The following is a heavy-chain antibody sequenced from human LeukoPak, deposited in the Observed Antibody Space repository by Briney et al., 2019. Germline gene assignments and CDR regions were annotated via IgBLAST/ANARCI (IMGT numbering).Heavy chain of an antibody. CDR1: GFTFSSYS. Sequence: PGGSLRLSCAASGFTFSSYSMHWVRQAPGKGLEWVAAISYDESNQSYADSVKGRFTISRDNSKNTLYLQMNSLRAEDTAVYYCARADSSSDYWGQGTLVTVSS. CDR2: ISYDESNQ. J-gene: IGHJ4*02. CDR3: ARADSSSDY. V-gene: IGHV3-30*03. D-gene: IGHD3-22*01.